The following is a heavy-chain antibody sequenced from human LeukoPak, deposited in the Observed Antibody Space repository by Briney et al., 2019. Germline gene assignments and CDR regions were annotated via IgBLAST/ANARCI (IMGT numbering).Heavy chain of an antibody. Sequence: SVKDSCKATGGTFSTHPISWVRQAPGQGLEWMGGILPFLGQANFAQTFQDRLTITADKSTTTVYMELSSLRAADTVVYYCARVGYDSSGYYFDNWGQGTLVTVSS. CDR2: ILPFLGQA. V-gene: IGHV1-69*06. J-gene: IGHJ4*02. D-gene: IGHD3-22*01. CDR1: GGTFSTHP. CDR3: ARVGYDSSGYYFDN.